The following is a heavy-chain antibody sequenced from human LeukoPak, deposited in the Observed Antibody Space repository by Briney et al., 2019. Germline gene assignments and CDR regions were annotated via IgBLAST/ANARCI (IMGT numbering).Heavy chain of an antibody. CDR2: IYNSGGA. Sequence: SETLSLTGTVSGCTMNSSNYDWGWIRQPPGKGLEWIGSIYNSGGAYYSPSLKSRAIISVDTSKNQVSLKLSSLTAADTAVYYCASAHSVFDYWGQGTLVTVSS. CDR1: GCTMNSSNYD. D-gene: IGHD3-3*02. J-gene: IGHJ4*02. V-gene: IGHV4-39*01. CDR3: ASAHSVFDY.